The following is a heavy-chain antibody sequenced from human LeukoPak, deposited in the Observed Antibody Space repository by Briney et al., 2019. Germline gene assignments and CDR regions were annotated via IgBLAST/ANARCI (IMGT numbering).Heavy chain of an antibody. J-gene: IGHJ6*02. CDR3: ARDPLDYYYGMDV. Sequence: ASVKVSCKASGYTFISNDVNWVRQATGQGLEWMGWMNPENGNTGYAQKFQGRVTMTRNTSISTAYMELSSLGSEDTAVYYCARDPLDYYYGMDVWGQGTTVTVSS. CDR1: GYTFISND. CDR2: MNPENGNT. V-gene: IGHV1-8*01.